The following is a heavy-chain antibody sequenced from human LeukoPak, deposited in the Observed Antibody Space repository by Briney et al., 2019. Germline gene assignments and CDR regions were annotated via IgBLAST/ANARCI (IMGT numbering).Heavy chain of an antibody. CDR3: ARDRLQLQS. CDR1: GYSISSGYY. Sequence: SETLSLACTVSGYSISSGYYWGWIRQPPGKGLEWIGYIYYTGNTNYNPSLKSRVTISVDTSKNQFSLKLSSVTAADTAVYYCARDRLQLQSWGQGTLVTVSS. D-gene: IGHD5-24*01. J-gene: IGHJ5*02. CDR2: IYYTGNT. V-gene: IGHV4-61*01.